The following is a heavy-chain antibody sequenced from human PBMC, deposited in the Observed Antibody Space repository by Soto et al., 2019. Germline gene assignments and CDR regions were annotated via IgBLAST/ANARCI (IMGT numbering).Heavy chain of an antibody. D-gene: IGHD1-26*01. CDR1: GYTFSDYL. J-gene: IGHJ4*02. CDR3: AREPPGTGSFDF. Sequence: ASVKVSCKASGYTFSDYLIRWVRQGPGQGLEWMGVIVPNNGDTSYAQQFQGRVALTRDTSTNTLYMELSGLVSEDTAVYSCAREPPGTGSFDFWGQGALVPVS. V-gene: IGHV1-46*01. CDR2: IVPNNGDT.